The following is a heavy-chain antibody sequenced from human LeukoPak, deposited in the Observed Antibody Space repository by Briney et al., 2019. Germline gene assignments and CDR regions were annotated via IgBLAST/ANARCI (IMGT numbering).Heavy chain of an antibody. Sequence: PSETLSLTCTVSGGSISSYYWSWVRQPPGKGLEWIGYIYYSGSTNYNPSLKSRVTISVDTSKNQFSLKLSSVSAADTAVYYCARVEYGGNFDCWGQGTLVTVSS. CDR3: ARVEYGGNFDC. J-gene: IGHJ4*02. V-gene: IGHV4-59*01. D-gene: IGHD4-23*01. CDR1: GGSISSYY. CDR2: IYYSGST.